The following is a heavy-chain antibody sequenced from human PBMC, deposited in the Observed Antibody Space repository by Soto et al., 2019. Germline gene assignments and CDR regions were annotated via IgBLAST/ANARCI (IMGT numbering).Heavy chain of an antibody. CDR3: ARVLPNYYDRSGQEAFDI. Sequence: GGSLRLSCAGSGFTFSSYSMNWVRQAPGKGLEWVSYISSSSSTIYYADSVKGRFTISRDNAKNSLYLQMNSLRDEDTAVYYCARVLPNYYDRSGQEAFDIWGQGTMVTVSS. J-gene: IGHJ3*02. CDR2: ISSSSSTI. V-gene: IGHV3-48*02. D-gene: IGHD3-22*01. CDR1: GFTFSSYS.